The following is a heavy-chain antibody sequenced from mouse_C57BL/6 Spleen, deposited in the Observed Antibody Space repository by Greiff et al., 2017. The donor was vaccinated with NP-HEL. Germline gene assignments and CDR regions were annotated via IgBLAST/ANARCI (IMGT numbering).Heavy chain of an antibody. D-gene: IGHD2-5*01. CDR2: ISYDGSN. CDR1: GYSITSGYY. CDR3: ARASNYLMDY. V-gene: IGHV3-6*01. Sequence: EVQRVESGPGLVKPSQSLSLTCSVTGYSITSGYYWNWIRQFPGNKLEWMGYISYDGSNNYNPSLKNRISITRDTSKNQFFLKLNSVTTEDTATYYCARASNYLMDYWGQGTSVTVSS. J-gene: IGHJ4*01.